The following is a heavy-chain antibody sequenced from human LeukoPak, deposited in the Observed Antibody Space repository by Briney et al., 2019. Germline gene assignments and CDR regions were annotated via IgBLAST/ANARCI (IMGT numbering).Heavy chain of an antibody. V-gene: IGHV3-53*04. J-gene: IGHJ4*02. CDR3: ARGDFWSGYYTGLY. CDR2: IYSGGST. CDR1: GFTVTTNH. Sequence: PGGSLRLSCAASGFTVTTNHMSWVRQAPGKGLEWVSVIYSGGSTYYADSVKGRFTISRHNSKNTLYLQMDSLRDEDTAVYYCARGDFWSGYYTGLYWGQGTLVTVSS. D-gene: IGHD3-3*01.